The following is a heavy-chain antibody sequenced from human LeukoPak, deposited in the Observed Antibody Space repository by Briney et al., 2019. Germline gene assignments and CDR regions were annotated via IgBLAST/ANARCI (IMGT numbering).Heavy chain of an antibody. CDR2: IYYSGST. V-gene: IGHV4-59*08. Sequence: SETLSLTCTVSGGSISSYYWSWIRQPPGKGLEWIGYIYYSGSTNYNPSLKSRVTISVDTSKSQFSLKLSSVTAADTAVYYCARHRRYFDYWGQGTLVTVSS. J-gene: IGHJ4*02. D-gene: IGHD6-6*01. CDR1: GGSISSYY. CDR3: ARHRRYFDY.